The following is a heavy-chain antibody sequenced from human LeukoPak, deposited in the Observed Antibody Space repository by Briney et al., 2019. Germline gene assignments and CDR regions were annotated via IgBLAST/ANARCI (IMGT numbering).Heavy chain of an antibody. D-gene: IGHD6-13*01. CDR2: VYYSGTT. CDR1: GGSINSSGYY. CDR3: AREYSSSRYGY. J-gene: IGHJ4*02. Sequence: TSETLSLTCSVSGGSINSSGYYWGWIRQPPGKGLEWIGSVYYSGTTYYNPSLKSRVTISIDTSKNQFSLRLSSVTAEDTAVYYCAREYSSSRYGYWGQGTLVSVSS. V-gene: IGHV4-39*07.